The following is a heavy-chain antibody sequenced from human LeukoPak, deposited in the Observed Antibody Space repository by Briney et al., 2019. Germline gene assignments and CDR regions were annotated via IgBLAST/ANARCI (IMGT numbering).Heavy chain of an antibody. CDR3: AKDLAVAGYDAIDI. Sequence: PGGSLRLSCAASGFTFSSYGMHWVRQAPGKGLEWVAVISYDGSNKYYADSVKGRFTISRDNSKNTLYLQMNSLRAEDTAVYYCAKDLAVAGYDAIDIWGQGTMVTVSS. CDR2: ISYDGSNK. D-gene: IGHD6-19*01. J-gene: IGHJ3*02. V-gene: IGHV3-30*18. CDR1: GFTFSSYG.